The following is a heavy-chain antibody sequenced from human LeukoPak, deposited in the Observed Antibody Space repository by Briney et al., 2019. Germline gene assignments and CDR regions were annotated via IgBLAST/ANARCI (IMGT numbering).Heavy chain of an antibody. J-gene: IGHJ5*02. CDR2: INHSGST. V-gene: IGHV4-34*01. CDR3: ARKYYYDSSSYYP. D-gene: IGHD3-22*01. CDR1: GGSISSGGYS. Sequence: SETLSLTCAVSGGSISSGGYSWSWIRQPPGKGLEWIGEINHSGSTNYNPSLKSRVTISVDTSKNQFSLKLSSVTAADTAVYYCARKYYYDSSSYYPWGQGTLVTVSS.